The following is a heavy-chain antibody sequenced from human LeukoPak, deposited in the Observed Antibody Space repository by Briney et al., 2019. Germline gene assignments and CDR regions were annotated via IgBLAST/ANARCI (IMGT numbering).Heavy chain of an antibody. CDR1: GFAFSTYG. J-gene: IGHJ3*02. Sequence: PGGSLRLSCAASGFAFSTYGMHWVRQAPGKGLEWVALIPFDGRKNYYIDSVQGRFTISRDNSKNTLYLQMNSMIPDDTAVYYCAKGKQQWWTFDALDIWGQVTMVTVSS. V-gene: IGHV3-30*18. D-gene: IGHD5-18*01. CDR3: AKGKQQWWTFDALDI. CDR2: IPFDGRKN.